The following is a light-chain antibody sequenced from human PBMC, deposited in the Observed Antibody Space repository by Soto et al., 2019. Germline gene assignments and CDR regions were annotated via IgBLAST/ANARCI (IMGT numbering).Light chain of an antibody. CDR2: GAS. Sequence: EIVLTQSPGTLSLSPGERATLSCRASQSVSSSYLAWYQQKPGQAPMLLIYGASSRATGMPDRFSGSGSGTDFTLTISRLEPEDFAVYYCHQYDSSPLTFGGGTKVEIK. CDR3: HQYDSSPLT. J-gene: IGKJ4*01. V-gene: IGKV3-20*01. CDR1: QSVSSSY.